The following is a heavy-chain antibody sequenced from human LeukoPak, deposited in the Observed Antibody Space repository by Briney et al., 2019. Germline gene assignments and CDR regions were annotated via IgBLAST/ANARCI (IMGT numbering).Heavy chain of an antibody. V-gene: IGHV3-53*01. D-gene: IGHD2-15*01. CDR3: AREPVGGVVAEGYFDY. CDR1: GFTVSSNY. CDR2: IYSGGST. Sequence: GGSLRLSCAASGFTVSSNYMSWVRQAPGKGLEWVSVIYSGGSTYYADSVKGRFTISRDNSKNTLYLQMNSLRAEDTAVYYYAREPVGGVVAEGYFDYWGQGTLVTVSS. J-gene: IGHJ4*02.